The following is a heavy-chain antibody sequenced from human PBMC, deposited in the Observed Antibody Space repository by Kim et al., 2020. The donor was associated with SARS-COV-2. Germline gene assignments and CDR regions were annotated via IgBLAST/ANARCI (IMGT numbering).Heavy chain of an antibody. J-gene: IGHJ3*02. CDR1: GFTVSSNY. Sequence: GGSLRLSCAASGFTVSSNYMSWVRQAPGKGLEWVSVIYSGGSTYYADSVKGRFTISRDNSKNTLYLQMNSLRAEDTAVYYCARPYYYDSFIRDDAFDIWGQGTMVTVSS. CDR3: ARPYYYDSFIRDDAFDI. D-gene: IGHD3-22*01. V-gene: IGHV3-66*01. CDR2: IYSGGST.